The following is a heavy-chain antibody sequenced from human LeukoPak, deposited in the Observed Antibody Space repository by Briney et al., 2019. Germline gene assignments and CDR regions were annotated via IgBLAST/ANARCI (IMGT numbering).Heavy chain of an antibody. V-gene: IGHV1-46*01. CDR2: INPSGDGT. CDR3: ASVLYCGADCYSGRYFFDY. J-gene: IGHJ4*02. Sequence: ASVKVSCKASGYTFTSYDMHWVRQASGQGLEWMGIINPSGDGTSYAQKFQGRVTMTRDTSTSTVYMELSSLRSEDTAVYYCASVLYCGADCYSGRYFFDYWGQGTLVTVSS. CDR1: GYTFTSYD. D-gene: IGHD2-21*02.